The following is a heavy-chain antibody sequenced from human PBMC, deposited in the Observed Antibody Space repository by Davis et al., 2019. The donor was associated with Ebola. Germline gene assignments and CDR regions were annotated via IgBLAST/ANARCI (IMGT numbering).Heavy chain of an antibody. CDR1: GGSISSYY. J-gene: IGHJ6*02. V-gene: IGHV4-59*08. CDR2: IYYSGCA. Sequence: SETLSLTCTVSGGSISSYYWSWIRQPPGKGLEWIGYIYYSGCANYTPSLKSRVTISVDTSKNQFSLKLSSVTAADTAVYYRARRVWGSYRYPYYYYGMDVWGQGTTVTVSS. D-gene: IGHD3-16*02. CDR3: ARRVWGSYRYPYYYYGMDV.